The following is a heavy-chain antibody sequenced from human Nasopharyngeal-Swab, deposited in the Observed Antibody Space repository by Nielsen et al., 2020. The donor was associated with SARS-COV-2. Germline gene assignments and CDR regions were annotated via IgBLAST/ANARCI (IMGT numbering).Heavy chain of an antibody. CDR1: GPTVTTSY. J-gene: IGHJ6*02. D-gene: IGHD3-10*01. CDR3: ARGVRGSGTYWGMDI. V-gene: IGHV3-53*01. Sequence: GESLKISCAASGPTVTTSYMNWVRRIPGKGLEWASFISSDGSASYADSVQGRFTISRQNSRNTLYLQMNSLRAEDTAVYYCARGVRGSGTYWGMDIWGQGTTVTVSS. CDR2: ISSDGSA.